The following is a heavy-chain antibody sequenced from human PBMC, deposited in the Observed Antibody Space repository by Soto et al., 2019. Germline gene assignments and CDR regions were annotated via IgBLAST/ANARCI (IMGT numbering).Heavy chain of an antibody. J-gene: IGHJ4*02. CDR2: TTVSGGET. CDR1: GFTFNNYG. V-gene: IGHV3-23*01. D-gene: IGHD3-16*01. CDR3: GKGWTGDVGDH. Sequence: EVQLLESGGGLVQPGGSLRLSCVASGFTFNNYGMTWVRQAPGKGLAWVSGTTVSGGETYYADSVRGRFTISRDNSKSTLLLQMNGLRAEDTAVYYCGKGWTGDVGDHWGQGTLVTVSS.